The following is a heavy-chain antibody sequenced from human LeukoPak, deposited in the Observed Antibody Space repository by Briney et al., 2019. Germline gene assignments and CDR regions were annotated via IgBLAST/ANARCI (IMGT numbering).Heavy chain of an antibody. V-gene: IGHV4-39*07. D-gene: IGHD3-9*01. CDR2: IYYSGST. CDR1: GGSTSSSSYY. Sequence: SETLSLTCTVSGGSTSSSSYYWGWIRQPPGKGLEWIGSIYYSGSTYYNPSLKSRVTISVDTSKNQFSLKLSSVTAADTAVYYCARGDILTGYTNWGQGTLVTVSS. CDR3: ARGDILTGYTN. J-gene: IGHJ4*02.